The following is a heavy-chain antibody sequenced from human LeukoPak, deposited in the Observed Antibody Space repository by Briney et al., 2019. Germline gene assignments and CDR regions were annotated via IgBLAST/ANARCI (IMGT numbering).Heavy chain of an antibody. Sequence: GGSLRLSCAASGFTFSSYSMNWVRQAPGKGLEWVSYISSSSSSTIYYADSVKGRFTISRDNAKNSLYLQMNSLRAEDTAVYYCARGPTYYDFWSGYPPKVPHRFDYWGQGTLVTVSS. V-gene: IGHV3-48*01. CDR2: ISSSSSSTI. CDR1: GFTFSSYS. J-gene: IGHJ4*02. CDR3: ARGPTYYDFWSGYPPKVPHRFDY. D-gene: IGHD3-3*01.